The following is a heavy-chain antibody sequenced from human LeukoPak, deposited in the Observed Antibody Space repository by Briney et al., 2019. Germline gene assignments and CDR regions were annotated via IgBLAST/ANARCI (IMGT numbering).Heavy chain of an antibody. CDR1: GFTFSSYW. J-gene: IGHJ3*02. V-gene: IGHV3-7*01. D-gene: IGHD5-18*01. CDR2: IMQDGSEK. Sequence: GGSVRLSCAACGFTFSSYWMSWVRQAPGKGREWVANIMQDGSEKYYVDSVKGRFTISRDNAKNTRYLQMNSLRAEDTAVYYCARDGWGLQLLPIDIWGQGTMVTVSS. CDR3: ARDGWGLQLLPIDI.